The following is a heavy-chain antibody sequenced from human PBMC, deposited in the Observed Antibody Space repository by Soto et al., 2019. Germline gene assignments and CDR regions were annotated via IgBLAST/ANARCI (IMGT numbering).Heavy chain of an antibody. CDR3: ARRKYQLLSALYYYGMDV. Sequence: AGGSLRLSCAASGFTFSSYEMNWVRQAPGKGLEWVSYISSSGSTIYYADSVKGRFTISRDNAKNSLYLQMNSLRAEDTAVYYCARRKYQLLSALYYYGMDVWGQGTTVTVSS. J-gene: IGHJ6*02. CDR2: ISSSGSTI. V-gene: IGHV3-48*03. CDR1: GFTFSSYE. D-gene: IGHD2-2*01.